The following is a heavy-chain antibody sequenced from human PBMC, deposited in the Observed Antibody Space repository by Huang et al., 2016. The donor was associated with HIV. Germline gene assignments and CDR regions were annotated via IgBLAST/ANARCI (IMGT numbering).Heavy chain of an antibody. Sequence: QVQLQESGPGLVKPSETLSLTCTVSGGSISSYYWSWIRQPPGKGLECIGYIYYSGSTNSNPSHKRRVTISVDTSKNQFSLKLRSVTAADTAVYYCARGPSPWLQEAFDIWGQGTMVTVSS. J-gene: IGHJ3*02. CDR3: ARGPSPWLQEAFDI. CDR2: IYYSGST. V-gene: IGHV4-59*01. CDR1: GGSISSYY. D-gene: IGHD5-12*01.